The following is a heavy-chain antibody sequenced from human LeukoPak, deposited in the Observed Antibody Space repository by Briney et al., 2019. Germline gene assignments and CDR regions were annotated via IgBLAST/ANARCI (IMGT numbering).Heavy chain of an antibody. Sequence: GGSLRLSCAASGFTFSSYAMSWVRQAPGKGLEWVSAISGSGGSTYYADSVKGRFTISRDNSKNTLYLQMNSLRAVDTAVYYCAKAGNQGSIVVVPAASGVPDYWGQGTLVTVSS. V-gene: IGHV3-23*01. J-gene: IGHJ4*02. CDR3: AKAGNQGSIVVVPAASGVPDY. CDR1: GFTFSSYA. D-gene: IGHD2-2*01. CDR2: ISGSGGST.